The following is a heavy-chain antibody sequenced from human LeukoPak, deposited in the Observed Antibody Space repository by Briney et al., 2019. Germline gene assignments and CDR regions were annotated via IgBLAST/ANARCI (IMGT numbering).Heavy chain of an antibody. CDR1: GGSISSYY. CDR3: ARDKYSSGWYGGVGYFDY. CDR2: IYYSGST. Sequence: SETLSLTCTVSGGSISSYYWSWIRQPPGKGLEWIGYIYYSGSTNYNPSLKSRVTISVDKSKNQFSLKLSSVTAADTAVYYCARDKYSSGWYGGVGYFDYWGQGTLVTVSS. J-gene: IGHJ4*02. D-gene: IGHD6-19*01. V-gene: IGHV4-59*12.